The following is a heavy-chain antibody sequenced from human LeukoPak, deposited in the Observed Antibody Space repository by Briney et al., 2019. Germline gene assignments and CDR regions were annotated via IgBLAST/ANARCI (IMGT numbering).Heavy chain of an antibody. Sequence: GGSLRLSCAASGFVFSSYGMHWVRQAPGKGLEWVAFIRYDGSNKFYADSVKGRFIISRATSKNTLYLQTNSLRAEDTALYYCAKQVYGETGYFDYWGQGTLVRVSS. V-gene: IGHV3-30*02. CDR1: GFVFSSYG. J-gene: IGHJ4*02. D-gene: IGHD5/OR15-5a*01. CDR2: IRYDGSNK. CDR3: AKQVYGETGYFDY.